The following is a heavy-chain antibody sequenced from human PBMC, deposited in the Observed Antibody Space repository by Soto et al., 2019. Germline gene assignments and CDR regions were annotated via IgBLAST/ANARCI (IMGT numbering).Heavy chain of an antibody. J-gene: IGHJ3*02. CDR3: ARVERGTATTVVDAFDI. D-gene: IGHD1-1*01. Sequence: LSLTCAVYGGFVSSGSYYWSWIRQPPGKGLEWIGEMSHSGGTHFNPSLKSRVTISVDTSKNQFSLKMSSVTAADTALYYCARVERGTATTVVDAFDIWGPGTMVTVS. V-gene: IGHV4-34*01. CDR2: MSHSGGT. CDR1: GGFVSSGSYY.